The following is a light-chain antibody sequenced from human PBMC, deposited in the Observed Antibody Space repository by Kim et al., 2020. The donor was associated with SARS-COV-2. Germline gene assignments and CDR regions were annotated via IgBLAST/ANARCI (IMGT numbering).Light chain of an antibody. CDR3: QQYKSWYT. J-gene: IGKJ2*01. CDR2: KAS. V-gene: IGKV1-5*03. CDR1: QSISSW. Sequence: DIQMTQSPSTLSASVGDRVTITCRASQSISSWLAWYQQKPGKAPKVLISKASTLESGVSSRFSGSGSGTEFTLTISSLQPDDFATYYCQQYKSWYTFGQGNKLDI.